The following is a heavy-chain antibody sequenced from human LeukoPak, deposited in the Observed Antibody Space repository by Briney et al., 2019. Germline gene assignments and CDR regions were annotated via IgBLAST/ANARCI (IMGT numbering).Heavy chain of an antibody. Sequence: GASVKVSCKSACYTFTSYGISWGRQAPGQGLEWMGWISAYNGNTNYAQNLQGRVTMTTDTSTSTAYMELRSLRSDDTAVYYCARLGYSFGNYYFDYWGQGTLVTVSS. J-gene: IGHJ4*02. CDR1: CYTFTSYG. D-gene: IGHD5-18*01. V-gene: IGHV1-18*01. CDR3: ARLGYSFGNYYFDY. CDR2: ISAYNGNT.